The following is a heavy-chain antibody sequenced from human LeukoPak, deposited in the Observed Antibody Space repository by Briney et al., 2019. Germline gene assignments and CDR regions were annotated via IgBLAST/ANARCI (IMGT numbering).Heavy chain of an antibody. D-gene: IGHD2-2*01. CDR2: IYYSGSA. CDR1: GGSISSGDYY. Sequence: SETLSLTCTVSGGSISSGDYYWSWIRQPPGKGLEWIGYIYYSGSASYNPSLKSRVTISVDTSKNPFSLKMRSVTAADTAVYYCAREVVVPAASDAFDIWGQGTMVTVSS. J-gene: IGHJ3*02. CDR3: AREVVVPAASDAFDI. V-gene: IGHV4-30-4*08.